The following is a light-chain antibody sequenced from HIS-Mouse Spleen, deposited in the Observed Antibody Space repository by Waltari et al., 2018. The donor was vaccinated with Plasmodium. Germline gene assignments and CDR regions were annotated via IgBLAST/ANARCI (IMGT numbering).Light chain of an antibody. V-gene: IGKV3-15*01. CDR2: GAS. CDR1: QSVSSN. J-gene: IGKJ3*01. CDR3: QQYNNLSFT. Sequence: EIGMTQSPATLSVSTGDRATLSCRASQSVSSNLAWYQQKPGQAPGLLIYGASTWATGIPSRFSGSGSGTEFTLTISSLQSEDFAVYYCQQYNNLSFTFGPGTKVDIK.